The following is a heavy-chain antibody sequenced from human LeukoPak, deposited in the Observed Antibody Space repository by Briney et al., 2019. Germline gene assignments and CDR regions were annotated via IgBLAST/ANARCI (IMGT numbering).Heavy chain of an antibody. J-gene: IGHJ5*02. CDR3: ARGCSAGTPHNWFDP. D-gene: IGHD6-13*01. V-gene: IGHV4-59*01. CDR2: IYYSGST. Sequence: AETLCLTCTASGVTISGYSRSWVRQPPGKGLEWMGYIYYSGSTKYNTSLKRRVTISVDPYKHLFSLKLSSVTAADTAVYYCARGCSAGTPHNWFDPWGQGTLVTVSS. CDR1: GVTISGYS.